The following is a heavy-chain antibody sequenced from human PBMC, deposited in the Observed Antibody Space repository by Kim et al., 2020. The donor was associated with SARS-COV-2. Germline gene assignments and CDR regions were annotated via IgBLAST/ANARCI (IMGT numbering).Heavy chain of an antibody. J-gene: IGHJ1*01. CDR1: GLTFDDYA. CDR3: AQDRPKKSAAGTMVSFQH. D-gene: IGHD6-13*01. CDR2: IRWNSGSI. V-gene: IGHV3-9*01. Sequence: GGSLRLSCAASGLTFDDYAMNWVRQAPGKGLEWVSGIRWNSGSIGYADAVKGRFTISRDSAKNSLYLQMNSLRAEDTALYYCAQDRPKKSAAGTMVSFQHWGHGTLVIVSS.